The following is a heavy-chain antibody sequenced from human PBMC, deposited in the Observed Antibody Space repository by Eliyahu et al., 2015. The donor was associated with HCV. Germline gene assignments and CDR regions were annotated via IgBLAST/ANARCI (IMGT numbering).Heavy chain of an antibody. CDR3: ARIAEYSGAFDV. CDR2: IWYDGSNQ. Sequence: QMQLLESGGGVVQPGGSLRLSCAASGFAFXSXGMHWVRQAPGKGLEXVALIWYDGSNQNYVDSVKGRFTISRDNSKNTLYLQMNSLRAEDTARYFCARIAEYSGAFDVWGQGTMVTVSS. V-gene: IGHV3-33*01. D-gene: IGHD2/OR15-2a*01. J-gene: IGHJ3*01. CDR1: GFAFXSXG.